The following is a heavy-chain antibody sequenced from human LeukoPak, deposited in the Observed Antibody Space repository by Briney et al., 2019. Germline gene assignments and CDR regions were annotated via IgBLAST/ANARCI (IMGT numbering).Heavy chain of an antibody. CDR1: RFTFSTYW. Sequence: GGSLRLSCVASRFTFSTYWMSRVRQAPGKGLEWVANIKQDGSEQYYVDSVKGRFTISRDNAKNSLYLQMNSLRAEDTAVYYCAREVTIFGVVIMSYYYYGLDVWGQGTTVTVSS. CDR2: IKQDGSEQ. CDR3: AREVTIFGVVIMSYYYYGLDV. D-gene: IGHD3-3*01. J-gene: IGHJ6*02. V-gene: IGHV3-7*01.